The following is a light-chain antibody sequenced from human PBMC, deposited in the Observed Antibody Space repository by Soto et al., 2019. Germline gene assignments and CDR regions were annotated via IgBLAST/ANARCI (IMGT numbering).Light chain of an antibody. CDR1: ESFGSF. V-gene: IGKV1-39*01. CDR2: AAS. Sequence: MTQSPSSLSASLGDRITITCRSSESFGSFLNWYQHVPGKAPRLLIFAASTLQRGVSSRISGSGSGTDFTLTISSLQPEDFATYFCQQTYSFPLTFGGGTKVDIK. CDR3: QQTYSFPLT. J-gene: IGKJ4*01.